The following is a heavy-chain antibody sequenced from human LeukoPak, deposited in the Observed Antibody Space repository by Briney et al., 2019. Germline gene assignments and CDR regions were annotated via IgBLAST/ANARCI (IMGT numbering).Heavy chain of an antibody. J-gene: IGHJ4*02. D-gene: IGHD3-10*01. CDR3: AKDGGVWFGESNDY. CDR2: ISGSGGST. Sequence: GGTLRLSCAASGFTFSSYGMSWVRQARGQGLEWVSAISGSGGSTYYADSVKGRFTISRDNFKKTLYLQMNSLRAEDTAVYYCAKDGGVWFGESNDYWGQGTLVTVSS. V-gene: IGHV3-23*01. CDR1: GFTFSSYG.